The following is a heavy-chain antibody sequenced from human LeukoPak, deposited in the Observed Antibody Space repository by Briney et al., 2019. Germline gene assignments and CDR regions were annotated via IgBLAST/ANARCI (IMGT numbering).Heavy chain of an antibody. CDR1: GFTFSNYA. CDR2: ISSSGGST. D-gene: IGHD2-15*01. V-gene: IGHV3-23*01. CDR3: ARRGYCSDNRCYSLDY. Sequence: GGSLRLSCVASGFTFSNYAMSWVRQAPGKGLEWVSGISSSGGSTYYAESVKGRFTILRDNSKNTLDLQMNSLRAEDTAVYYCARRGYCSDNRCYSLDYWGQGTLVTVSS. J-gene: IGHJ4*02.